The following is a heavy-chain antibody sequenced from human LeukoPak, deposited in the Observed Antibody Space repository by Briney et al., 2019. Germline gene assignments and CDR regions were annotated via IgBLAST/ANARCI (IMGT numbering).Heavy chain of an antibody. J-gene: IGHJ4*02. CDR3: AKYGPQDSGSSHFDY. CDR2: IRDSGSST. CDR1: GFTFSSYA. D-gene: IGHD1-26*01. V-gene: IGHV3-23*01. Sequence: GGALRLSCAASGFTFSSYAMSWVRQAPGEGLEWVSAIRDSGSSTHYADSVKGRFTTSRDNSKNTLFLQMNSLRAEDTAIYYCAKYGPQDSGSSHFDYWGQGALVTVSS.